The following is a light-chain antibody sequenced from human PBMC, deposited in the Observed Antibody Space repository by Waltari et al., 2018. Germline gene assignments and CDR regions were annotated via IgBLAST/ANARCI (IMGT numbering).Light chain of an antibody. CDR2: DAS. Sequence: EVVFTQSPATLSLSPGASTTLPCRASQSVSNSLAWYRQKPGQAPSLLIYDASTRAAGIPGRFSGSGSGTDFTLTISSLEPEDFAVYYCQLRTGWHMTFGQGTRLEIK. V-gene: IGKV3-11*01. CDR3: QLRTGWHMT. J-gene: IGKJ5*01. CDR1: QSVSNS.